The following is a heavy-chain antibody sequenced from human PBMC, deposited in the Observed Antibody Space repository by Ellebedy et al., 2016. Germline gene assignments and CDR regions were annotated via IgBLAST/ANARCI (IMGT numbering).Heavy chain of an antibody. V-gene: IGHV4-34*01. Sequence: SETLSLTCTVSGGSISSYYWSWIRQPPGKGLEWIGEINHSGSTNYNPSLKSRVTISVDTSKNQFSLKLSSVTAADTAVYYCARVTTMVRGVIGWFDPWGQGTLVTVSS. CDR1: GGSISSYY. J-gene: IGHJ5*02. CDR2: INHSGST. D-gene: IGHD3-10*01. CDR3: ARVTTMVRGVIGWFDP.